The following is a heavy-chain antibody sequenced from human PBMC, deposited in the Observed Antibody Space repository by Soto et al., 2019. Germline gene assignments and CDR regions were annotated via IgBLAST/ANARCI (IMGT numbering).Heavy chain of an antibody. Sequence: GGSLRLSCAASGFAFNNAWMNWVRQAPGKGLEWVGRIISKTDGGATDYTAPVKDRFIVSRDDSKNTLYLQMNSLKTEDTAVYYCAAGTGRTDFDYWGQGTLVTVSS. D-gene: IGHD2-2*01. CDR2: IISKTDGGAT. J-gene: IGHJ4*02. CDR3: AAGTGRTDFDY. CDR1: GFAFNNAW. V-gene: IGHV3-15*01.